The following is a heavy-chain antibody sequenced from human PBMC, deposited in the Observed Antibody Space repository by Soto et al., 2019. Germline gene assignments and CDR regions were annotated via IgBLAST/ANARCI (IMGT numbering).Heavy chain of an antibody. Sequence: QVQLVQSGAEVKKPGSSVKVFCKASGGTFSNYTISWVRQAPGQGLEWMGGIIPVFGTTDYEQKFQGRVTITADGSTSTAYMKLSSLRSADTAVYYCARSSPYIVVRKPTGNQDYYGMDVWGQGPTVTVSS. D-gene: IGHD2-2*01. V-gene: IGHV1-69*01. J-gene: IGHJ6*02. CDR2: IIPVFGTT. CDR3: ARSSPYIVVRKPTGNQDYYGMDV. CDR1: GGTFSNYT.